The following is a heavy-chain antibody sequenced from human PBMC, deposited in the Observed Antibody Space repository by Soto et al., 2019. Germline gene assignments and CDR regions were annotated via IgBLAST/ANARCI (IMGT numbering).Heavy chain of an antibody. CDR2: ISAYNGNT. CDR3: ARSAHYYDSSGEGAFDI. Sequence: ASVKVSCKASGYTFTSYGISWVRRAPGQGLEWMGWISAYNGNTNYAQKLQGRVTMTTDTSTSTAYMELRSLRSDDTAVYYCARSAHYYDSSGEGAFDIWGQGTMVTVSS. D-gene: IGHD3-22*01. CDR1: GYTFTSYG. V-gene: IGHV1-18*01. J-gene: IGHJ3*02.